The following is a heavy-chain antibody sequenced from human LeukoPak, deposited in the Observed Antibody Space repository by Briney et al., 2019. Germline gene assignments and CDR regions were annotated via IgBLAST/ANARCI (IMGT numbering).Heavy chain of an antibody. V-gene: IGHV1-24*01. Sequence: GASVKVSCKVSGYTLTELSMHWVRQAPGKGLEWMGGFDPEDGETIYAQKFQGRVTMTEDTSTDTAYMELSNLRSEDTAVYYCATARWELLYHWFDPWGQGTLVTVSS. CDR3: ATARWELLYHWFDP. J-gene: IGHJ5*02. CDR1: GYTLTELS. CDR2: FDPEDGET. D-gene: IGHD1-26*01.